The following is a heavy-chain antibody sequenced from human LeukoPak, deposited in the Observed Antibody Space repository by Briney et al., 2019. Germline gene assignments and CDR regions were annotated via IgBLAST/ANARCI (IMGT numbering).Heavy chain of an antibody. Sequence: GSLRLSCAASGFTFSSYSMNWVRQAPGKGLEWVSSISSSSSYIYYADSVKGRFTISRDNAKNSLYLQMNSLRAEDTAVYYCARDKNPYYYYMDVWGKGTTVTVSS. CDR2: ISSSSSYI. CDR1: GFTFSSYS. J-gene: IGHJ6*03. CDR3: ARDKNPYYYYMDV. V-gene: IGHV3-21*01.